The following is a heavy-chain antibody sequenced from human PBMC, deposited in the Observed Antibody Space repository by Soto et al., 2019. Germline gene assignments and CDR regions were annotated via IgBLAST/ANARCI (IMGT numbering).Heavy chain of an antibody. V-gene: IGHV3-23*01. J-gene: IGHJ4*02. Sequence: GGSLRLSCAASGFTFSTYAMSWVRQAPGKGLEWVSSISGSSGSTYYADSVKGRFTISRDNSKNTQYLQMNSLRAEDTALYYCAKYAMDYYDLMNVDHWGPGTLVTVFS. CDR1: GFTFSTYA. D-gene: IGHD3-22*01. CDR3: AKYAMDYYDLMNVDH. CDR2: ISGSSGST.